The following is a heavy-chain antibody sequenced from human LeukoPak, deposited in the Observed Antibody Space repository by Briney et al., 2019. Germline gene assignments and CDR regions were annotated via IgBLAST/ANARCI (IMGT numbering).Heavy chain of an antibody. D-gene: IGHD1-1*01. V-gene: IGHV3-15*01. CDR2: IKNKADGGTT. CDR3: TTHDPINRS. CDR1: GFTLSNAW. Sequence: GRSLRLSCAASGFTLSNAWMSWVRQAPGKGLEWVGRIKNKADGGTTDYAAPVKGRFTISRDDSKNTLYLQMNSLKTEDTAMYYCTTHDPINRSWGQGTLVTVSS. J-gene: IGHJ4*02.